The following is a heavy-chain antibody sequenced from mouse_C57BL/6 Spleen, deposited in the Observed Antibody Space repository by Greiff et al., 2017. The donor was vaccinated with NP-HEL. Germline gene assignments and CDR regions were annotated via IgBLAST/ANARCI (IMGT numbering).Heavy chain of an antibody. CDR3: ARLDGYYWFAY. CDR1: GYTFTSYW. V-gene: IGHV1-52*01. CDR2: IDPSDSET. D-gene: IGHD2-3*01. J-gene: IGHJ3*01. Sequence: QVQLQQPGAELVRPGSSVKLSCKASGYTFTSYWMHWVKQRPIQGLEWIGNIDPSDSETHYNQKFKDKATLTVDKSSSTAYMQLSSLTSEDSAVYYSARLDGYYWFAYWGQGTLVTVSA.